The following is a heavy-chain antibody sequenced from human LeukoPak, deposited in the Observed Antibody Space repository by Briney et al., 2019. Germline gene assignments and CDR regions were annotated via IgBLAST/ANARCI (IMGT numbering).Heavy chain of an antibody. Sequence: ASVKVSCKASGYTFTSYYMHWVRQAPGQGLEWMGIINPSGGSTNYAQKFQGRVTITADESTSTAYMELSSLRSEDTAVYYCACPREWLLYGSQFDYWGQGTLVTVSS. CDR2: INPSGGST. J-gene: IGHJ4*02. CDR1: GYTFTSYY. CDR3: ACPREWLLYGSQFDY. V-gene: IGHV1-46*01. D-gene: IGHD3-3*01.